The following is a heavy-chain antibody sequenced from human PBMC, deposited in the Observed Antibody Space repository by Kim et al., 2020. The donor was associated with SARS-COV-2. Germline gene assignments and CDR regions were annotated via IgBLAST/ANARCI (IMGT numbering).Heavy chain of an antibody. J-gene: IGHJ2*01. Sequence: SAQKFQGRVTIPADKSTSTAYMELSSLRSEDTAVYYCARPLYGDNWYFDLWGRGTLVTVSS. D-gene: IGHD4-17*01. CDR3: ARPLYGDNWYFDL. V-gene: IGHV1-69*02.